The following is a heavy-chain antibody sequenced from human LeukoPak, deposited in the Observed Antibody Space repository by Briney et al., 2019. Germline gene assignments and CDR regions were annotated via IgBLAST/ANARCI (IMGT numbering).Heavy chain of an antibody. CDR3: AKDISEWELNLFDY. D-gene: IGHD1-26*01. V-gene: IGHV3-23*01. CDR1: KFNFIDYG. CDR2: ISGSGYDT. J-gene: IGHJ4*02. Sequence: GGSLRLSCSTFKFNFIDYGLTWVRQAPGKGLEWVSSISGSGYDTQYAASVQGRFTISRDNSKNTLYLQMNSLRADDTAVYYCAKDISEWELNLFDYWGQGTLVTVSS.